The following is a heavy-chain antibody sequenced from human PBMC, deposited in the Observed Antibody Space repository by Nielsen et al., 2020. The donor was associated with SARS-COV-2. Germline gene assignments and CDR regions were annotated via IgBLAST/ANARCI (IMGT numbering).Heavy chain of an antibody. V-gene: IGHV4-4*01. CDR2: VSHSGSI. CDR1: GGSVSSSDW. D-gene: IGHD2-2*01. Sequence: GSLRLSCAVSGGSVSSSDWWTWVRQSPGKGLEWIGEVSHSGSINYNPSLKSRVTLSMDKSKRQFSLRLTSVSAADTAVYFCARGDLVVVPSPILGLGPFFYYFYLDVWGKGTTVIVSS. J-gene: IGHJ6*03. CDR3: ARGDLVVVPSPILGLGPFFYYFYLDV.